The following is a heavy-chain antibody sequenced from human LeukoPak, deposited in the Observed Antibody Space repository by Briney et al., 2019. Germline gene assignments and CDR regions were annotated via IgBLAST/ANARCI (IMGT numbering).Heavy chain of an antibody. V-gene: IGHV3-11*01. CDR2: ISSSGSTI. CDR3: ARSGYDYVWGSYRSPFDY. J-gene: IGHJ4*02. D-gene: IGHD3-16*02. Sequence: GGSLRLSCAASGFTFSDYYMSWIRQAPGKGLEWVSYISSSGSTIYYADSVKGRFTISRDNAKNSLYLQMNSLRAEDTAVYYCARSGYDYVWGSYRSPFDYWGQGTLVTVSS. CDR1: GFTFSDYY.